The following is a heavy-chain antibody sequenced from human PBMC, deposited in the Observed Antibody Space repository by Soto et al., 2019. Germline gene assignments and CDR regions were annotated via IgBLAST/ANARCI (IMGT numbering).Heavy chain of an antibody. V-gene: IGHV1-2*02. CDR3: ARDHYSSSSLYYYYYGMDV. Sequence: ASVKVSCKASGYTFTGYYMHWVRQAPGQGLEWMGWINPNSGGTNYAQKFQGRVTMTRDTSITTAYMERSRLRSDDTAVYYCARDHYSSSSLYYYYYGMDVWGQGTTVTVSS. CDR1: GYTFTGYY. CDR2: INPNSGGT. D-gene: IGHD6-6*01. J-gene: IGHJ6*02.